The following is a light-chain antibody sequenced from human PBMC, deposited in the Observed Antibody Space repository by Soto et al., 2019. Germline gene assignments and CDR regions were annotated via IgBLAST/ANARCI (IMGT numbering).Light chain of an antibody. CDR3: MQGTHWPPWT. J-gene: IGKJ1*01. CDR1: QSLVYSDGNTY. Sequence: DVVMTQSPLSLPVTLGQPASISCRSSQSLVYSDGNTYLSWFQQRPGQSPRRLIYKVSTRDSGVPDRLSGSGSGTDFTLNISRVEAEDVGVYYCMQGTHWPPWTFGQGTKVEIK. V-gene: IGKV2-30*01. CDR2: KVS.